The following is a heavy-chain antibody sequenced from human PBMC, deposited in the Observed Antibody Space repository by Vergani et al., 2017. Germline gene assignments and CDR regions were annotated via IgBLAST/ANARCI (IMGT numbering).Heavy chain of an antibody. CDR1: GGTFSSYA. CDR2: IIPTFGTA. J-gene: IGHJ6*02. CDR3: ATSRVTQPLYYYYGMDV. V-gene: IGHV1-69*12. Sequence: QVQLVQSGAEVKKPGSSVKVSCKASGGTFSSYAISWVRQAPGQGLEWMGGIIPTFGTANYAQKFQGRVTITADESTSTAYMELSSLRSEDTAVYYCATSRVTQPLYYYYGMDVGGQGTTVTVSS. D-gene: IGHD2-21*02.